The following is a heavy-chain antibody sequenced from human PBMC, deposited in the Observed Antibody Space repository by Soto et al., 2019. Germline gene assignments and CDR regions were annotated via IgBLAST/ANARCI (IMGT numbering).Heavy chain of an antibody. CDR3: AKGRAVVRYYYGMDV. CDR1: GFTFSSYA. J-gene: IGHJ6*02. V-gene: IGHV3-23*01. D-gene: IGHD6-19*01. CDR2: ISGSGGST. Sequence: GGSLRLSCAASGFTFSSYAMSWVRQAPGKGLEWVSAISGSGGSTYYADSVKGRFTISRDNSKNTLYLQMNSLRAEDTAVYYCAKGRAVVRYYYGMDVWGQGTTVTVSS.